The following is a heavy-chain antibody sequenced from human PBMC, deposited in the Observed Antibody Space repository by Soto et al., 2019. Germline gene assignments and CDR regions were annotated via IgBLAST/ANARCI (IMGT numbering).Heavy chain of an antibody. D-gene: IGHD3-22*01. J-gene: IGHJ6*02. CDR2: IYHSGST. V-gene: IGHV4-4*02. Sequence: QVQLQESGPGLVKPSGTLSLTCAVSGGSISSSNWWSWVRQPPGKGLEWIGEIYHSGSTNYNPSLKSRVTISVDKSKNQFYLKLSSVTAADTAVYYCARGPYYYDSSGSEPYYYGMDVWGQGTTVTVSS. CDR3: ARGPYYYDSSGSEPYYYGMDV. CDR1: GGSISSSNW.